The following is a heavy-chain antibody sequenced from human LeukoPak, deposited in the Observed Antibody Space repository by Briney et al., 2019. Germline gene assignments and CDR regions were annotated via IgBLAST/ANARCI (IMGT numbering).Heavy chain of an antibody. V-gene: IGHV4-59*01. CDR3: ATDVRGLVPYYFDF. Sequence: SETLSLTCAVSGGSISSYYWNWIRQPPGKGLEWIGYIYYSGSTNYNHSLKSRVTISIDTSKNQLSLQLRSVTAADTAVYYCATDVRGLVPYYFDFWGQGTLVTVSS. CDR2: IYYSGST. CDR1: GGSISSYY. J-gene: IGHJ4*02. D-gene: IGHD3-10*02.